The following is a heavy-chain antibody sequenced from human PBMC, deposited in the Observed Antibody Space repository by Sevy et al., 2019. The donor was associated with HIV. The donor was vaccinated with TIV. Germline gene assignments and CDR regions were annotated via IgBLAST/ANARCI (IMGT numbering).Heavy chain of an antibody. CDR1: GFTFSNYA. D-gene: IGHD1-26*01. CDR2: ISYDGSNK. CDR3: ARDLDVYGGWEQTSQGMDV. V-gene: IGHV3-30-3*01. Sequence: GGSLRLSCAASGFTFSNYAMHWVRQAPGKGLEWVAVISYDGSNKYYADSVRGRFTISRDSSKNTLYLQMNSLSPEDRAAYYYARDLDVYGGWEQTSQGMDVWGQGTTVTVSS. J-gene: IGHJ6*02.